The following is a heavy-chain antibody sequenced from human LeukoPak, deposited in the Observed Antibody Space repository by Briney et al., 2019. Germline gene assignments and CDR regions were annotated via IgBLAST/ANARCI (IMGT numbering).Heavy chain of an antibody. V-gene: IGHV3-23*01. CDR2: ISGSGGST. J-gene: IGHJ6*03. Sequence: PGGSLRLSCAASGFTFSSYAMNWVRQAPGKGLEWVSAISGSGGSTYYADSVKGRFTISRDNSKNTLYLQMNSLRAEDTAVYYCGGTSLYYYYYYMDVWGKGTTVTVSS. D-gene: IGHD3/OR15-3a*01. CDR1: GFTFSSYA. CDR3: GGTSLYYYYYYMDV.